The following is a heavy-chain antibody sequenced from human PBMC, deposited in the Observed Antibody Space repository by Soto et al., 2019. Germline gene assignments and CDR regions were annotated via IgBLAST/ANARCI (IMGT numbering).Heavy chain of an antibody. D-gene: IGHD5-18*01. CDR2: INSDASDI. CDR3: EREGFGYSYGY. Sequence: PGGSLRLSCAASGFTFSSYWMHWVRQAPGKGLVWVSRINSDASDIYYADSVKGRFTISRDNAKNTLYLQMNSLRAEDTAVYYCEREGFGYSYGYWGQGIQVTVSS. CDR1: GFTFSSYW. V-gene: IGHV3-74*01. J-gene: IGHJ4*02.